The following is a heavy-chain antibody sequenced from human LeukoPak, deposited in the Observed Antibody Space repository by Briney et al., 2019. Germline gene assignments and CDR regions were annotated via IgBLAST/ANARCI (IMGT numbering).Heavy chain of an antibody. D-gene: IGHD2-2*01. Sequence: PSETLSLTCTVSGGSISSCYWSWIRQPPGKGLEWIGYIYYSGSTNYNPSLKSRVTISVDTSKNQFSLKLSSVTAADTAVYYCARLNIVVVPAAMGSYYYGMDVWGQGTTVTVSS. CDR1: GGSISSCY. CDR2: IYYSGST. V-gene: IGHV4-59*08. CDR3: ARLNIVVVPAAMGSYYYGMDV. J-gene: IGHJ6*02.